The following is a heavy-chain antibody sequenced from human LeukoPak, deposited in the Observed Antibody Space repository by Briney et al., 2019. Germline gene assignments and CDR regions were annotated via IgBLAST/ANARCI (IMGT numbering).Heavy chain of an antibody. CDR1: GGTFGSYA. V-gene: IGHV1-69*13. J-gene: IGHJ6*02. CDR2: IIPIFGTA. D-gene: IGHD2-21*02. CDR3: AGAYCGGDCSQSYYYYGMDV. Sequence: SVKVSCKASGGTFGSYAISWVRQAPGQGLEWMGGIIPIFGTANYAQKFQGRVTITADESTSTAYMELSSLRSEDTAVYYCAGAYCGGDCSQSYYYYGMDVWGQGTTVTVSS.